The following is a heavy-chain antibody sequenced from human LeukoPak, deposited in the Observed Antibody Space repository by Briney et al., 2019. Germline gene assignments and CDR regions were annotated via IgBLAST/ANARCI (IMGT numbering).Heavy chain of an antibody. V-gene: IGHV4-59*01. D-gene: IGHD6-6*01. CDR1: GGSSSSYY. CDR3: ARWGYSSSSRIAAFDI. J-gene: IGHJ3*02. CDR2: IYYSGST. Sequence: PSETLSLTCTVSGGSSSSYYWSWLRQPPGKGLEWIGYIYYSGSTDYNPSLKSRVTISVDTSKNQSSLKLSSVTAADTALYYCARWGYSSSSRIAAFDIWGQGTMVTVSS.